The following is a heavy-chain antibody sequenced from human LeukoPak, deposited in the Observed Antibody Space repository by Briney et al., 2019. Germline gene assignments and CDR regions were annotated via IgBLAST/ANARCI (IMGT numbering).Heavy chain of an antibody. CDR1: GFTFSAYW. J-gene: IGHJ6*02. CDR2: IKQDGSQK. V-gene: IGHV3-7*04. Sequence: GGSLRLSCAASGFTFSAYWMSWVRQAPGRGLEWVANIKQDGSQKYYVDSVKGRFTISRDNAKNSLYLQMNSLRAEDTAVYYCARDSRGGYYYGMDVWGQGTTVTVSS. CDR3: ARDSRGGYYYGMDV. D-gene: IGHD3-10*01.